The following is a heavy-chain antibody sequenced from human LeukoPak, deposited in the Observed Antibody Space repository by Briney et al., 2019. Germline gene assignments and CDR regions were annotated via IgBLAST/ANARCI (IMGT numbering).Heavy chain of an antibody. V-gene: IGHV3-11*06. Sequence: GGSLRLSCAASGFTFSDHYMTWIRQAPGKGLEWVSYITNSGRDADYSDSVRGRFTTSRDDAKNSLYLQMNSLRPEDTAIYYCGRGHFGLDVWGKGTTVTVSS. CDR2: ITNSGRDA. CDR1: GFTFSDHY. J-gene: IGHJ6*04. CDR3: GRGHFGLDV.